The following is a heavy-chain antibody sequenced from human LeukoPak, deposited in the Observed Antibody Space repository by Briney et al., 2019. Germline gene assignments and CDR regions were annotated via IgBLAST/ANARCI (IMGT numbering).Heavy chain of an antibody. CDR2: IYYSEST. D-gene: IGHD5-24*01. Sequence: SETLSLTCTVSGGSINSYYWIWIRQPPGKGLEWVGYIYYSESTNYNPSLKSRVTISVDTSKNQFSLKMSSVTAADTAVYYCARARDGHINNWFDPWGQGTLVTVSS. CDR1: GGSINSYY. V-gene: IGHV4-59*01. CDR3: ARARDGHINNWFDP. J-gene: IGHJ5*02.